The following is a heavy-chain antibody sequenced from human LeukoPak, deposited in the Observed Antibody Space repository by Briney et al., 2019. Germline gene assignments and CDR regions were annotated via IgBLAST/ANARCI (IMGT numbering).Heavy chain of an antibody. CDR1: GGSISSYY. CDR2: IYTSGST. Sequence: SETLSLTCTVSGGSISSYYWSWLRHPAGKGLEWIGRIYTSGSTNYNPSLKSRVTMSVHTSKNQFSLKLSSVTAADTAVYYCARYSSSWGYNWFDPWGQGTLVTVSS. D-gene: IGHD6-13*01. CDR3: ARYSSSWGYNWFDP. V-gene: IGHV4-4*07. J-gene: IGHJ5*02.